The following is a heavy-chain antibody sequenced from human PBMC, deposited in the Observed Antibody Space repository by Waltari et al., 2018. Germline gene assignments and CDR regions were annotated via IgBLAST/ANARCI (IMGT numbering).Heavy chain of an antibody. CDR2: IYYSGST. D-gene: IGHD3-3*01. J-gene: IGHJ4*02. V-gene: IGHV4-59*01. Sequence: QVQLQESGPGLVKPSETLSLTCTVSGGSISSYYWSWIRQPPGKGLEWIGYIYYSGSTNYNPSLKSRVTISVDTSKNQFSLKLSSVTAADTAVYYCARRAVFGVVFDYWGQGTLVTVSS. CDR3: ARRAVFGVVFDY. CDR1: GGSISSYY.